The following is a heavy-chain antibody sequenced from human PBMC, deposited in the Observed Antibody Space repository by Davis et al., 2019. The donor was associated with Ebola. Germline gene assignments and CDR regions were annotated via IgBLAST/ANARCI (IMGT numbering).Heavy chain of an antibody. CDR1: GYTLTSYY. CDR3: AADLAIAAAGTLGYYYGMDV. D-gene: IGHD6-13*01. J-gene: IGHJ6*02. CDR2: INPSGGST. Sequence: ASVKVSCKASGYTLTSYYMHWVRQAPGQGLEWMGIINPSGGSTSYAQKFQGRVTITRDMSTSTAYMELSSLRSEDTAVYYCAADLAIAAAGTLGYYYGMDVWGQGTTVTVSS. V-gene: IGHV1-46*01.